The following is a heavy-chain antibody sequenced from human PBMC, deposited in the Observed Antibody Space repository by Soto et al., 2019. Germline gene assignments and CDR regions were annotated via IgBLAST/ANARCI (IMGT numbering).Heavy chain of an antibody. J-gene: IGHJ4*02. V-gene: IGHV3-53*04. CDR3: ARGSYSSSWYEDY. Sequence: PGGSLRLSCAASGFTVSSNYMSWVRRAPGKGLEWVSVIYSGGSTYYADSVKGRFTISRHNSKNTLYLQMNSLRAEDTAVYYCARGSYSSSWYEDYWGQGTLVTVSS. CDR2: IYSGGST. D-gene: IGHD6-13*01. CDR1: GFTVSSNY.